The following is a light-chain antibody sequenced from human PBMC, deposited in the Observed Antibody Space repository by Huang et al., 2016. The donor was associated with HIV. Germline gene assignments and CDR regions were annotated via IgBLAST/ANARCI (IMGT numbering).Light chain of an antibody. CDR1: QSISSY. Sequence: DIQMTQSPSSLSASVGDRVTITCRATQSISSYLKWYQQKPGKAPKLLIYAASTLQSGVPSNFSGSGSGTDFTLTISSLQPDDFATYYCQQSYSTPYTFGQGTKVEIK. V-gene: IGKV1-39*01. CDR2: AAS. J-gene: IGKJ2*01. CDR3: QQSYSTPYT.